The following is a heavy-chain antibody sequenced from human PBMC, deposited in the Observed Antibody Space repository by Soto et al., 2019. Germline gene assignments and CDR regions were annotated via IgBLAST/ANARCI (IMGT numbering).Heavy chain of an antibody. V-gene: IGHV4-59*08. CDR3: ARHRGVYGDPNWFDP. CDR2: IYYSGST. J-gene: IGHJ5*02. CDR1: GGSISSYY. D-gene: IGHD4-17*01. Sequence: SETLSLTCTVSGGSISSYYWSWIRQPPGKGLEWIGYIYYSGSTNYNPSLKSRVTISVDTSKNQFSLKLSSVTAADTAVYYCARHRGVYGDPNWFDPWGQGTLVTVSS.